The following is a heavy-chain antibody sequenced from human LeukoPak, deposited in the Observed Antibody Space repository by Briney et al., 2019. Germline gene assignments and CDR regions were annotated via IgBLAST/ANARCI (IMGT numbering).Heavy chain of an antibody. D-gene: IGHD2-15*01. CDR3: ASCSGGSCYSTDAFDI. V-gene: IGHV4-39*07. Sequence: SETLSLTCTVSGGSISTSNYYWGWIRQPPGKGLEWIGNIFYSGSTYYSPSLKSRVTISLDTSRNQFSLKLSSVTAADTAVYYCASCSGGSCYSTDAFDIWGQGTMVTVSS. CDR1: GGSISTSNYY. J-gene: IGHJ3*02. CDR2: IFYSGST.